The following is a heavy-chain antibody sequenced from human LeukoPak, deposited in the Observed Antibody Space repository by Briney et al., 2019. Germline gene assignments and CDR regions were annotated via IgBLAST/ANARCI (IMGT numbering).Heavy chain of an antibody. V-gene: IGHV3-48*02. J-gene: IGHJ4*02. CDR2: ITSRSSSI. CDR3: ARDSRFGKLLIPYFDY. CDR1: GFTFSNYN. D-gene: IGHD3-10*01. Sequence: GGSLRLSCAASGFTFSNYNMNCVRQAPGKGLEWVSYITSRSSSIYYADSVKGRFTISRDNAQNSLYLQMNSLRDEDTAVYYCARDSRFGKLLIPYFDYWGQGTLVTVSS.